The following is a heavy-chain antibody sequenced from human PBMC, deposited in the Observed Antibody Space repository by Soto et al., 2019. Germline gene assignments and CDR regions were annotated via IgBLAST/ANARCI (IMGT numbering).Heavy chain of an antibody. CDR2: ISSSGSTI. V-gene: IGHV3-11*01. CDR1: GFTFSDYY. J-gene: IGHJ6*03. Sequence: GGSLRLSCAASGFTFSDYYMSWIRQAPGKGLEWVSYISSSGSTIYYADPVKGRFTISRDNAKNSLYLQMNSLRAEDTAVYYCARDGQRGMVRSHYYYYYYMDVWGKGTTVTVSS. CDR3: ARDGQRGMVRSHYYYYYYMDV. D-gene: IGHD5-18*01.